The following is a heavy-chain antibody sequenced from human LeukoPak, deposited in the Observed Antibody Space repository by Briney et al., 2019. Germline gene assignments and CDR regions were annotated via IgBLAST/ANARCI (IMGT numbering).Heavy chain of an antibody. Sequence: GGSLRLSCAASGFIFSSYAMSWVLQTPGKGLEWVSAISGSGGSTYYADSVKGRFTISRDNSKNTLYLQMNSLRAEDTAVYYCAKDPLVNSQEYFDYWGQGTLVTVSS. CDR2: ISGSGGST. J-gene: IGHJ4*02. CDR1: GFIFSSYA. D-gene: IGHD2/OR15-2a*01. V-gene: IGHV3-23*01. CDR3: AKDPLVNSQEYFDY.